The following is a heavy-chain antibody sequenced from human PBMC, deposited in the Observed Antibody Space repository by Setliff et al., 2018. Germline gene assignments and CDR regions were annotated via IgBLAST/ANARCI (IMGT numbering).Heavy chain of an antibody. CDR2: KSNRGDT. J-gene: IGHJ5*02. V-gene: IGHV4-59*01. D-gene: IGHD7-27*01. CDR1: GGSIGSSF. Sequence: SETLSLTCTVSGGSIGSSFWNWIRQSPGKGLEWIGYKSNRGDTNSNPSLRSRLTMSVDTSKSQFSLNLTSVTAADTAVYFCARVTNWGLDLRFDPWGQGILVTVSS. CDR3: ARVTNWGLDLRFDP.